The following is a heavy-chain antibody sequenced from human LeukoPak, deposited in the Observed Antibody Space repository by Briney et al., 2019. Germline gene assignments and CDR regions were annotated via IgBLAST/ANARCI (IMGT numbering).Heavy chain of an antibody. CDR3: ARRYFKNLFYY. Sequence: GGSLRLSCAASGFTFSSYWTSWVRQAPGKGLEWVANIKQDGSEKYYVDSVKGRFTISRDNAKNSLYLQMNSLRAEDTAVYYCARRYFKNLFYYWGQGTLVTVSS. CDR1: GFTFSSYW. D-gene: IGHD2-21*01. J-gene: IGHJ4*02. CDR2: IKQDGSEK. V-gene: IGHV3-7*01.